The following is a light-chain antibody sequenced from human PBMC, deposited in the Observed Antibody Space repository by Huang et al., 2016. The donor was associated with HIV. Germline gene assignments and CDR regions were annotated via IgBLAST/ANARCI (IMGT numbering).Light chain of an antibody. J-gene: IGKJ4*01. Sequence: DIELTQSPSSLSASVGDRVTITCRASQTSSTFLNWYQQKPGKAPKLLFYAAFSLESGVPPRFSGSGSGTHFTLTISSLQPEDFASYYCQQGYISPPLTFGGGTKVEI. CDR2: AAF. CDR1: QTSSTF. V-gene: IGKV1-39*01. CDR3: QQGYISPPLT.